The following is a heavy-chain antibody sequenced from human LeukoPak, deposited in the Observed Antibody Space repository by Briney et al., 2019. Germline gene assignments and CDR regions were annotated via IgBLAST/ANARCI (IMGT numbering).Heavy chain of an antibody. D-gene: IGHD1-1*01. CDR1: GYSISSGYY. CDR3: AREVGIATTRDAFDI. J-gene: IGHJ3*02. V-gene: IGHV4-38-2*02. Sequence: SETLSLTCAVSGYSISSGYYWGWIRQPPGKGLEWIGSIYHSGSTYYNPSLKSRVTISVDTSKNHFSLKLSSVTAADTAVYYCAREVGIATTRDAFDIWGQGTMVTVSS. CDR2: IYHSGST.